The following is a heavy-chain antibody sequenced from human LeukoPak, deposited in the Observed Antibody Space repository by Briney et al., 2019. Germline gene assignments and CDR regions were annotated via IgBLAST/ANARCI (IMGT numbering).Heavy chain of an antibody. CDR1: GFTFSSYA. D-gene: IGHD3-3*01. V-gene: IGHV3-23*01. J-gene: IGHJ4*02. Sequence: GGSLRLSCAASGFTFSSYAMSWVRQAPGKGLEWVSAISGSGGSTYYADSVKGRFTISRDNSKNTLYLQMNSLRAEDTAVYYCAKGSYDFWSGYHDYWGQGTLVTVSS. CDR2: ISGSGGST. CDR3: AKGSYDFWSGYHDY.